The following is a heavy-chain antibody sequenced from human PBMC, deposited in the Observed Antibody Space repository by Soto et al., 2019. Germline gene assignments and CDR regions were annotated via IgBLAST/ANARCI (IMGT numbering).Heavy chain of an antibody. V-gene: IGHV3-30*18. CDR2: VSWDGEAE. J-gene: IGHJ4*02. D-gene: IGHD4-4*01. Sequence: QVQLVESGGGIGQPGNSLRLSCAASGFTFSNYGMQWFRQAPDKGLEWVAVVSWDGEAECYADSVKGRFTISRDNSGDTLSLQMNSLRPEDTAVYYCVKEATVKAAHHFDSWGQGTLVTVST. CDR1: GFTFSNYG. CDR3: VKEATVKAAHHFDS.